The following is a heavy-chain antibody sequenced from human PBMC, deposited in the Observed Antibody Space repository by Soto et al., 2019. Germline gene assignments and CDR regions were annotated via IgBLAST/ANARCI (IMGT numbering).Heavy chain of an antibody. V-gene: IGHV3-30*18. D-gene: IGHD6-13*01. CDR1: GFTFNNYG. J-gene: IGHJ3*01. CDR3: AKDQGIAASHGID. Sequence: QVQLAESGGGVVQPGRSLRLSCAASGFTFNNYGMHWVRQAPGKGLEWVATISNDGSDKYYADSVKGRLTISRDNSKNTVYLQMNSLRAEETAVYYCAKDQGIAASHGIDWGQGTMVTVSS. CDR2: ISNDGSDK.